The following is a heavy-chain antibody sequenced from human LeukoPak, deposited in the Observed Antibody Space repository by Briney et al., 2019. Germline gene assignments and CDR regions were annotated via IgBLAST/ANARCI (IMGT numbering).Heavy chain of an antibody. CDR3: ARDGGLDY. D-gene: IGHD2-15*01. J-gene: IGHJ4*02. V-gene: IGHV1-2*02. Sequence: GASVKVSCKASGYTFTGYYMHWVRQAPGQGLEWMGWINPNSGDTNYAQKFQGRVTMTRDTSISTAYMELSRLTSDDTAMYYCARDGGLDYWGQGTLVTVSS. CDR1: GYTFTGYY. CDR2: INPNSGDT.